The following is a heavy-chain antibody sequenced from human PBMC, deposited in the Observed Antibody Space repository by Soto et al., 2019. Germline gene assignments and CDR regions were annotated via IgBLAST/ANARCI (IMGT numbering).Heavy chain of an antibody. D-gene: IGHD5-18*01. CDR2: INPNSGGT. Sequence: APVKLSWKASGYGITGYYRRWVRQEKKQELEWMGWINPNSGGTNYAQKFQGGVTMTRDTSISTAYMELSRLRSDDTAVYYCARDQVGYTAMVNYYYYGMDVWGQRTTVTVSS. CDR1: GYGITGYY. CDR3: ARDQVGYTAMVNYYYYGMDV. V-gene: IGHV1-2*02. J-gene: IGHJ6*02.